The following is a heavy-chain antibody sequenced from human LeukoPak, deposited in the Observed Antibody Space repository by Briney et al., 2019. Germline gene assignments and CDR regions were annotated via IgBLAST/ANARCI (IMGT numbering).Heavy chain of an antibody. V-gene: IGHV3-20*04. CDR1: GFTFDDYG. Sequence: PGGSLRLSCAASGFTFDDYGVNWVRQAPGKGLECVSGINWNGGTIGYAASVKGRFIISRDNAKNSLYLQMNSLRVEDTALYYCARDAGSQARGVYGEWGQGTMVTVSS. CDR2: INWNGGTI. D-gene: IGHD3-10*01. J-gene: IGHJ3*01. CDR3: ARDAGSQARGVYGE.